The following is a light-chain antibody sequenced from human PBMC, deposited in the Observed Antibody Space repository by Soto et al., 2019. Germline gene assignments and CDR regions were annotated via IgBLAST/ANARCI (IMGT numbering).Light chain of an antibody. CDR3: SSYTSISTVV. CDR1: SSDVGSYNY. V-gene: IGLV2-14*01. J-gene: IGLJ2*01. CDR2: DVS. Sequence: QSALTQPASVSGSPGQSITISCTGTSSDVGSYNYVSWYQQHPGKAPELMIYDVSNRPSGVSNRFSGSKSGNTASLTISGLQADDEADYYCSSYTSISTVVFGGGTKLTVL.